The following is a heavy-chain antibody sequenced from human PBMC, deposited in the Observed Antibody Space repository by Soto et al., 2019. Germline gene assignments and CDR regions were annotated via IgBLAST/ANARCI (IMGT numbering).Heavy chain of an antibody. Sequence: PSETLSLTCTVSGGSISSYDWSWIRQPPGKGLEWIGYIYYSGSTNYNPSLKSRVTISVDTSKNQFSLKLSSVTAADTAVYYCARVIGYCSGGSCNWFDPWGQGTLVTVSS. V-gene: IGHV4-59*01. J-gene: IGHJ5*02. CDR1: GGSISSYD. D-gene: IGHD2-15*01. CDR2: IYYSGST. CDR3: ARVIGYCSGGSCNWFDP.